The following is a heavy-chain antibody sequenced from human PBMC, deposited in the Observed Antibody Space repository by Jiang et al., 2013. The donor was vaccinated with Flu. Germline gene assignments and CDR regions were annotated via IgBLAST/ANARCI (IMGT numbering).Heavy chain of an antibody. V-gene: IGHV4-34*01. CDR3: ARDVGVGVTVTPYYYYYYGMDV. D-gene: IGHD4-11*01. Sequence: LLKPSETLSLTCAVYGGSFSGYYWSWIRQPPGKGLEWIGEINHSGSTNYNPSLKSRVTISVDTSKNQFSLKLSSVTAADTAVYYCARDVGVGVTVTPYYYYYYGMDVWGQGTTVTVSS. CDR1: GGSFSGYY. CDR2: INHSGST. J-gene: IGHJ6*02.